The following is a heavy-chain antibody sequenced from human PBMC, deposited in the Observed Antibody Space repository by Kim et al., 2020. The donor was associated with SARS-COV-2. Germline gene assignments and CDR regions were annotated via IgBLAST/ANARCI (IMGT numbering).Heavy chain of an antibody. CDR2: IYYSGST. Sequence: SETLSLTCTVSGGSISSYYWSWIRQPPGKGLEWIGYIYYSGSTNYNPSLKSRVTISVDTSKNQFSLKLSSVTAADTAVYYCARANYYYYYYGMDVWGQGTTVTVSS. CDR3: ARANYYYYYYGMDV. V-gene: IGHV4-59*01. CDR1: GGSISSYY. J-gene: IGHJ6*02.